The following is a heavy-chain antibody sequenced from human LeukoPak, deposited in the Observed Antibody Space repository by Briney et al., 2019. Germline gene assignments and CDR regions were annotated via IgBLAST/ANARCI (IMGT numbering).Heavy chain of an antibody. CDR2: IIPIFGTA. V-gene: IGHV1-69*01. J-gene: IGHJ4*02. Sequence: ASVKVSCKASGGTFSSYAISWVRQALGQGLEWMGGIIPIFGTANYAQKFQGRVTITADESTSTAYMELSSLRSEDTAVYYCATFSPYYYDSSGYYFRGGRGTKEIDYWGQGTLVTVSS. CDR1: GGTFSSYA. CDR3: ATFSPYYYDSSGYYFRGGRGTKEIDY. D-gene: IGHD3-22*01.